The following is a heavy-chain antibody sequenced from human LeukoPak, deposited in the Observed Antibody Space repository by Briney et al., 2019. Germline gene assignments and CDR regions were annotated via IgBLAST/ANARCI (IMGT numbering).Heavy chain of an antibody. V-gene: IGHV4-39*07. CDR3: GRVRTGNTGSPEYFED. D-gene: IGHD5-12*01. J-gene: IGHJ1*01. CDR1: GGSISSSNSY. Sequence: SETLSLTCTVSGGSISSSNSYWGWIRQPPGKGLEWIGGVYYSGTTYDNPSLKSRVTVSVDTSKNQFSLRLNSVTAADTAVYYCGRVRTGNTGSPEYFEDWGQGTPVTVSS. CDR2: VYYSGTT.